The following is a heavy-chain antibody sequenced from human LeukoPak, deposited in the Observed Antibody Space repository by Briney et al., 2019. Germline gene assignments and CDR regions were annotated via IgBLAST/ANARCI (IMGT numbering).Heavy chain of an antibody. CDR1: GFTFSSYG. Sequence: GGSLRLSCAASGFTFSSYGMNWVRQAPGKGLEWVSSISSSSSYIYYADSVKGRFTISRDNAKNSLYLQMNSLRAEDTAVYYCAVNWNEEYYFDYWGQGTLVTVSS. CDR2: ISSSSSYI. D-gene: IGHD1-1*01. J-gene: IGHJ4*02. CDR3: AVNWNEEYYFDY. V-gene: IGHV3-21*01.